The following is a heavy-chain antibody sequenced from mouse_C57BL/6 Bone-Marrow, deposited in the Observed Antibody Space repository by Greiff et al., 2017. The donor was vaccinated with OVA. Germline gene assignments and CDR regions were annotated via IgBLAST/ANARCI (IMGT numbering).Heavy chain of an antibody. CDR3: ARSYYGSSLDY. V-gene: IGHV5-6*01. Sequence: EVQRVESGGDLVKPGGSLKLSCAASGFTFSSYGMSWVRQTPDKRLEWVATISSGGSYTYYPDSVKGRFTISRDNAKNTLYLQMSSLKSEDTAMYYCARSYYGSSLDYWGQGTTPTVSS. CDR2: ISSGGSYT. CDR1: GFTFSSYG. J-gene: IGHJ2*01. D-gene: IGHD1-1*01.